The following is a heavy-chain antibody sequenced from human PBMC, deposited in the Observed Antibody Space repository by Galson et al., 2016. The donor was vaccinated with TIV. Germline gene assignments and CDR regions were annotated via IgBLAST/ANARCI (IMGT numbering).Heavy chain of an antibody. J-gene: IGHJ4*02. CDR3: TRVPFDYYDTSGYSYHFDY. V-gene: IGHV3-74*01. CDR1: GFTFTNYW. D-gene: IGHD3-22*01. CDR2: INSDGSSI. Sequence: SLRLSCAASGFTFTNYWMEWVRQVPGKGLVWVSRINSDGSSIRYADSVKGRFTISRDNAENTLYLQMNSLRAEDTAVYYCTRVPFDYYDTSGYSYHFDYWGQGTLVSVSS.